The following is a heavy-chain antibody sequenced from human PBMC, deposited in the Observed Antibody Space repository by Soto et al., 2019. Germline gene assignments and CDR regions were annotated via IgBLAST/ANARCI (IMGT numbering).Heavy chain of an antibody. CDR2: INHSGST. J-gene: IGHJ5*02. Sequence: SETLSLTYAVYGGSFSGYYWSWIRQPPGKGLEWIGEINHSGSTNYNPSLKSRVTISVDTSKNQFSLKLSSVTAADAAVYYCALTYCSSTSCYGGWFDPWGQGTLVTVSS. CDR3: ALTYCSSTSCYGGWFDP. D-gene: IGHD2-2*01. V-gene: IGHV4-34*01. CDR1: GGSFSGYY.